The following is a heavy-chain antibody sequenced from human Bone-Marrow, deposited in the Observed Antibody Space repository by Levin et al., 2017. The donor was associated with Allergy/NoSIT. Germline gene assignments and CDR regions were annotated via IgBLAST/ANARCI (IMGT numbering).Heavy chain of an antibody. Sequence: GESLKISCAASGFTLSNFWMHWVRQAPGKGLVWVSRIKSDGSTTNYADSVRGRFTISRDNAKNTLYLQMNSLRDEDTAVYYCAGESNDWGTYYFDYWGHGTLVTVSS. CDR1: GFTLSNFW. CDR3: AGESNDWGTYYFDY. D-gene: IGHD3-16*01. J-gene: IGHJ4*01. V-gene: IGHV3-74*01. CDR2: IKSDGSTT.